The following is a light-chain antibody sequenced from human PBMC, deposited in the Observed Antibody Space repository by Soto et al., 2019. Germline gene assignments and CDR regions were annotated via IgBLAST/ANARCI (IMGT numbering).Light chain of an antibody. J-gene: IGKJ1*01. CDR3: QQYNDWNRT. V-gene: IGKV3-15*01. CDR1: QSVSSY. Sequence: EIVLTQSPATLSLSPGERATLPCRASQSVSSYLAWYQKKPGQDPRILIYGASTRATGIPARLSGSGSGTELTLTISSLKSEEFAVYYCQQYNDWNRTLGQGTKVDIK. CDR2: GAS.